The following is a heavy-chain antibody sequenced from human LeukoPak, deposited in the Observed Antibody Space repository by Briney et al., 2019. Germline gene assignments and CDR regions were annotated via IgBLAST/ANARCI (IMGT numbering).Heavy chain of an antibody. D-gene: IGHD3-3*01. V-gene: IGHV3-23*01. Sequence: GGSLRLSCAASGFTFSSYAMSWARQPPGKGLEWVSAISGSGGRTYYGDSVKGRFTISRDNSKNTLYLQMNRLRAEDTAVYYCAKASPVLRFLEWLSFDYWGQGTLVTVSS. CDR1: GFTFSSYA. CDR2: ISGSGGRT. CDR3: AKASPVLRFLEWLSFDY. J-gene: IGHJ4*02.